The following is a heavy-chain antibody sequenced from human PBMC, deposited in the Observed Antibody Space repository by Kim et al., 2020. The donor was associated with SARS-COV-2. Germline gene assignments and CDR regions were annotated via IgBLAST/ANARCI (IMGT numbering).Heavy chain of an antibody. Sequence: GGSLRLSCAASGFTFSSYSMNWVRQAPGKGLEWVSSISSSSSYIYYADSVKGRFTISRDNAKNSLYLQMNSLSAEDTAGYYCARGTKHSGWYIGGYWGQGTLVTVSS. CDR1: GFTFSSYS. CDR2: ISSSSSYI. V-gene: IGHV3-21*01. D-gene: IGHD6-19*01. CDR3: ARGTKHSGWYIGGY. J-gene: IGHJ4*02.